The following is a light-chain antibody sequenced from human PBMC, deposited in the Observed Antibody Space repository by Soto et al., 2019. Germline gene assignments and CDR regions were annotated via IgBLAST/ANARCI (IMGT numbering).Light chain of an antibody. J-gene: IGLJ1*01. CDR2: KDN. Sequence: SYELTQPPSVSVSPRQTARITCSGQILSSQYTYWYQQKRGQAPVLIIYKDNERPSGIPERFSGSSSGTTVTLTISGVQAEDEADYYCQSADSNNVYVFGAGTKLTVL. CDR3: QSADSNNVYV. CDR1: ILSSQY. V-gene: IGLV3-25*02.